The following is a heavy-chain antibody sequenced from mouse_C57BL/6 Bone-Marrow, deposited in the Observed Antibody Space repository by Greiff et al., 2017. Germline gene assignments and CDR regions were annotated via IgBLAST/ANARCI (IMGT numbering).Heavy chain of an antibody. D-gene: IGHD4-1*01. CDR1: GYTFTSYW. CDR3: ARSGPLGRSFDY. CDR2: IYPTSGRT. V-gene: IGHV1-55*01. Sequence: QVQLQQPGAELVKPGASVKMSCTASGYTFTSYWITWVQQRPGQGLEWIGDIYPTSGRTNNNEKFKSKAILTVDNSSNTAYMQLSSLTSEDSAVFYCARSGPLGRSFDYWGQGTTLTVSS. J-gene: IGHJ2*01.